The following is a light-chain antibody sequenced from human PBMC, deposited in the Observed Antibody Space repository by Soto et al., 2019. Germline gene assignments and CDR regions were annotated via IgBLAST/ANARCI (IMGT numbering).Light chain of an antibody. CDR3: SSYKSSSTI. J-gene: IGLJ1*01. CDR1: SSDVGGYNY. CDR2: AVT. Sequence: QSALTQPASVSGSPGQSITISCTGTSSDVGGYNYVSWYQQHPGKAPKLMIYAVTDRPSGVSSRFSGSKSGNTASLTISGLQAEEEADYYCSSYKSSSTIFGNRTKVTV. V-gene: IGLV2-14*01.